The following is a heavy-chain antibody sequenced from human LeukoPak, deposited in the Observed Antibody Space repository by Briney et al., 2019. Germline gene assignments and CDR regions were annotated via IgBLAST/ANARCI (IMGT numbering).Heavy chain of an antibody. J-gene: IGHJ3*02. CDR1: GFTFSSYA. D-gene: IGHD3-22*01. CDR3: AKDFASYDSSGYYAFDI. Sequence: GGSLRLSCTASGFTFSSYAMSWVRQAPGKGLEWVSAISGSGGSTYYADSVKGRFTISRDNSKNTLYLQMNSLRAEDTAVYYCAKDFASYDSSGYYAFDIWGQGTMVTVSS. V-gene: IGHV3-23*01. CDR2: ISGSGGST.